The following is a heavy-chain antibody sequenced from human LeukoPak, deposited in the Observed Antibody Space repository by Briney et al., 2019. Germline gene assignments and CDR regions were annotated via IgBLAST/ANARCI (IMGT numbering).Heavy chain of an antibody. CDR2: FDPEDGET. Sequence: ASVKVFCKVSGYTLTELSMHWVRQAPGKGLEWMGGFDPEDGETIYAQKFQGRVTMTEDTSTDTAYMELSSLRSEDTAVYYCATLYDYVWGSYVWGQGTLVTVSS. CDR3: ATLYDYVWGSYV. CDR1: GYTLTELS. V-gene: IGHV1-24*01. D-gene: IGHD3-16*01. J-gene: IGHJ4*02.